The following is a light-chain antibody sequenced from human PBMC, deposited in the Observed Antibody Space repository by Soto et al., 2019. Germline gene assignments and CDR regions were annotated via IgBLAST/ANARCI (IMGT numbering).Light chain of an antibody. CDR1: SSDVGAYTS. J-gene: IGLJ3*02. CDR2: EVS. Sequence: QSALTQPASVSGSPGQSITISCSGTSSDVGAYTSVSWYQQHPGKAPKLMIYEVSNRPSGVPDRFSGSKSGSTASLTISGLQAEDEAEYYCCLSPGSLTWLFGGGTKLTVL. CDR3: CLSPGSLTWL. V-gene: IGLV2-14*01.